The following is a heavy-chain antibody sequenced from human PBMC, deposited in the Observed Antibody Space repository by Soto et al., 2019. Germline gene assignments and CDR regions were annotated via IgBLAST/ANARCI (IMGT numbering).Heavy chain of an antibody. CDR2: INHSGST. D-gene: IGHD3-16*02. CDR3: ARSPYYDYVWGSYRYKSPHPFDY. J-gene: IGHJ4*02. V-gene: IGHV4-34*01. CDR1: GGSFSGYY. Sequence: QVQLQQWGAGLLKPSETLSLTCAVYGGSFSGYYWSWIRQPPGKGLEWIGEINHSGSTNYNPSLKRRVTRSVDTSKNQFSMKLSSVTAADTAVYYCARSPYYDYVWGSYRYKSPHPFDYWGQGTLVTVSS.